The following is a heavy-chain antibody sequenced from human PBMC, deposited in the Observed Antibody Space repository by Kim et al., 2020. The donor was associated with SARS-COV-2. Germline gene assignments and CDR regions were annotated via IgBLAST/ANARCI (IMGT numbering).Heavy chain of an antibody. CDR2: IYYSGST. V-gene: IGHV4-59*08. D-gene: IGHD3-22*01. CDR1: GGSISSYY. J-gene: IGHJ5*02. Sequence: SETLSLTCTVSGGSISSYYWSWIRQPPGKGLEWIGYIYYSGSTNYNPSPKSRVTISVDTSKNQFSLKLSSVTAADTAVYYCARLSWGGTMTTSGFDPWGQGTLVTVSS. CDR3: ARLSWGGTMTTSGFDP.